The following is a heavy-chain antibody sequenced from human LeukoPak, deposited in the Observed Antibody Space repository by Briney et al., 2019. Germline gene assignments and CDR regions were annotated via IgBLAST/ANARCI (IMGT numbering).Heavy chain of an antibody. CDR3: AEDRSPTVTSFYYYHGMDV. V-gene: IGHV3-30*18. D-gene: IGHD4-17*01. J-gene: IGHJ6*02. CDR1: GFTFSRHG. Sequence: PGGSLRLSCAASGFTFSRHGMHWVRQAPGKGLEWVTVISNDGNKKYYADSVKVRFTTSRDNSKLYLQMDSLRPEDTAVYYCAEDRSPTVTSFYYYHGMDVWGQGTTVTVSS. CDR2: ISNDGNKK.